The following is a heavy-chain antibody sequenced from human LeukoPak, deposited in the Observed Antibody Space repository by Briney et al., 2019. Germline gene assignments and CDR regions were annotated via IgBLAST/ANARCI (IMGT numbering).Heavy chain of an antibody. CDR1: GFTFTSSA. Sequence: SVKVSCKASGFTFTSSAMQWVLQARGQRLEWIGWIVVGSGNTNYAQKFQERVTITRDMSTSTAYMELSSLRSEDTAVYYCAAEWQRITISGVPTNDAFDIWGQGTMVTVSS. D-gene: IGHD3-9*01. CDR3: AAEWQRITISGVPTNDAFDI. CDR2: IVVGSGNT. J-gene: IGHJ3*02. V-gene: IGHV1-58*02.